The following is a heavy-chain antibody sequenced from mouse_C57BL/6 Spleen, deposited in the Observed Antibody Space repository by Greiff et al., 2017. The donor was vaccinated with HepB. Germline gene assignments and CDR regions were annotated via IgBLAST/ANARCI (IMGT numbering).Heavy chain of an antibody. J-gene: IGHJ1*01. CDR3: ARRDYGSSYYWYFDV. CDR1: GYTFTSYW. CDR2: IDPSDSYT. Sequence: QVQLQQPGAELVRPGTSVKLSCKASGYTFTSYWMHWVKQRPGQGLEWIGVIDPSDSYTNYNQKVKGKATLTVDTSSSTAYMQLSSLTSEESAVYYCARRDYGSSYYWYFDVWGQGTTVTVSS. V-gene: IGHV1-59*01. D-gene: IGHD1-1*01.